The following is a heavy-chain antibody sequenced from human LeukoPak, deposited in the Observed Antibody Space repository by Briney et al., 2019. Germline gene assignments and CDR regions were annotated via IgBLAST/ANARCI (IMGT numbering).Heavy chain of an antibody. CDR3: ARHRGGLSCTSCYSFDY. V-gene: IGHV4-39*01. Sequence: SETLSLTCTVSGGSISSSSYYWGWIRQPPGKGLEWIGSMYYSGSTYYNPSLKSRVTISVDTSKNQFSLKLSSVTAADTAVYYCARHRGGLSCTSCYSFDYWGQGTLVTVSS. J-gene: IGHJ4*02. D-gene: IGHD2-2*01. CDR1: GGSISSSSYY. CDR2: MYYSGST.